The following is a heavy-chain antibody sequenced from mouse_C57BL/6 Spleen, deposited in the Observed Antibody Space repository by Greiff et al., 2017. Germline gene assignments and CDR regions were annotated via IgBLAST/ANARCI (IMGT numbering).Heavy chain of an antibody. CDR3: AREEALRPFDY. J-gene: IGHJ2*01. V-gene: IGHV1-76*01. Sequence: LQESGAELVRPGASVKLSCKASGYTFTDYYINWVKQRPGQGLEWIARIYPGSGNTYYNEKFKGKATLTAEKSSSTAYMQLSSLTSEDSAVYFCAREEALRPFDYWGQGTTLTVSS. CDR2: IYPGSGNT. D-gene: IGHD1-2*01. CDR1: GYTFTDYY.